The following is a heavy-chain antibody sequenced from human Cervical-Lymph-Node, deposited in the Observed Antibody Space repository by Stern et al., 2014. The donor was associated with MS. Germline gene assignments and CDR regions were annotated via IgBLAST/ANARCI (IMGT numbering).Heavy chain of an antibody. D-gene: IGHD1-26*01. CDR1: GYSFTDYF. CDR3: ARSGVHYAFHI. CDR2: INPNSGAT. J-gene: IGHJ3*02. V-gene: IGHV1-2*02. Sequence: VQLVQSGAEVKKPGASVEVSCKASGYSFTDYFVHWVRQAPGQGLEWMGWINPNSGATPYVQKFQGRVTMTSDTSISTAYMELRRLRSDDTAVFYCARSGVHYAFHIWGQGTMVTVSS.